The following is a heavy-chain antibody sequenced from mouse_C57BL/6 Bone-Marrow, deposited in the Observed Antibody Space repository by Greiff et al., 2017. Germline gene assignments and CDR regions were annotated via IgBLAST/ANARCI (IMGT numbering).Heavy chain of an antibody. V-gene: IGHV5-4*03. CDR3: ARGLYYYGSSYFAY. Sequence: EVKLVESGGGLVKPGGSLKLSCAASGFTFSSYAMSWVRQTPEKRLEWVATISDGGSYTYYPDNVKGRFTISRDNAKHNLYLQMSHLKSEDTAMYYCARGLYYYGSSYFAYWGQGTLVTVSA. CDR1: GFTFSSYA. CDR2: ISDGGSYT. J-gene: IGHJ3*01. D-gene: IGHD1-1*01.